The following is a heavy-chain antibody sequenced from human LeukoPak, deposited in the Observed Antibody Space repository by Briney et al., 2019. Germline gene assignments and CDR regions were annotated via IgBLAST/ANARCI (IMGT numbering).Heavy chain of an antibody. CDR2: ISYDEIHK. V-gene: IGHV3-30*09. CDR3: TRDSARRDGYNFDY. J-gene: IGHJ4*02. D-gene: IGHD5-24*01. CDR1: GFTFSSYA. Sequence: GGSLRLSCAASGFTFSSYAMHWVRQAPGQGLEWVALISYDEIHKHYADSVKGRFAISRDNSKNTLYLQMNSLRAEDTAVYYCTRDSARRDGYNFDYWGQGTLVTVSS.